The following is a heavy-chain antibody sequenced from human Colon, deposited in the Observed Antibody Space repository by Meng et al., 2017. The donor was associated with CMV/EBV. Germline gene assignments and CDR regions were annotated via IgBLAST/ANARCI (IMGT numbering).Heavy chain of an antibody. CDR2: VWYDGSSV. CDR1: GFSFSTYN. D-gene: IGHD6-13*01. Sequence: GGSLRLSCAVSGFSFSTYNMHWVRQAPGKGLEWVAVVWYDGSSVYYADSVKGRFTISRDNSKNTLYLQMNSLRAEDTAVYYCAKGSWYKWFDPWGQGTLVTVSS. CDR3: AKGSWYKWFDP. V-gene: IGHV3-33*06. J-gene: IGHJ5*02.